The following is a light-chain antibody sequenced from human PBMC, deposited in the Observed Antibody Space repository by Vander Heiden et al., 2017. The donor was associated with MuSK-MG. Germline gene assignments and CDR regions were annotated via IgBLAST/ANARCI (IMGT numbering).Light chain of an antibody. CDR1: HSVSSY. V-gene: IGKV3-11*01. J-gene: IGKJ4*01. CDR2: YAS. Sequence: EIVLTQSPATLSLSPGERATLSCRASHSVSSYLAWYQQKPGQAHRLLIYYASNRATRIPARFTGSGSGTDFTLTISSLEPEDFAVYYCLRRSGWGLTFGGGTKVEIK. CDR3: LRRSGWGLT.